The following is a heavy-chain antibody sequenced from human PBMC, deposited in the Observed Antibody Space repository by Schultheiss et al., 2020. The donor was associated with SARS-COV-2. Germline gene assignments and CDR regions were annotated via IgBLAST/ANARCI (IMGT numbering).Heavy chain of an antibody. V-gene: IGHV3-21*04. CDR3: AKVNSGWYAGIFDY. J-gene: IGHJ4*02. D-gene: IGHD6-19*01. CDR1: GFTFSSYS. Sequence: GGSLRLSCAASGFTFSSYSMNWVRQAPGKGLEWVSSITSGGSTIYYADSVKGRFTISRDNAKNSLYLQMNSLRAEDTAVYYCAKVNSGWYAGIFDYWGQGTLVTVSS. CDR2: ITSGGSTI.